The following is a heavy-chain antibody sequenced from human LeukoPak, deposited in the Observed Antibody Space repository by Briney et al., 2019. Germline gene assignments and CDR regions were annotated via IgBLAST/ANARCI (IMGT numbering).Heavy chain of an antibody. Sequence: GGSLRLSCTASGFTFSSYAMSWVRQAPGKGLEWVSSISSGRSYIYYADSVKGRFTISRDNAKNSLYLQMSSLRAEDTAVYYCAREAGYCSGGSCYPDYWGQGTLVTVSS. V-gene: IGHV3-21*01. CDR1: GFTFSSYA. CDR3: AREAGYCSGGSCYPDY. J-gene: IGHJ4*02. CDR2: ISSGRSYI. D-gene: IGHD2-15*01.